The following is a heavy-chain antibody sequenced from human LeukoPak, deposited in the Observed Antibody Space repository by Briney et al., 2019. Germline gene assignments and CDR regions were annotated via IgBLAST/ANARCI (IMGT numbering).Heavy chain of an antibody. CDR3: ARGLNYCSSTSCYTSPGY. J-gene: IGHJ4*02. CDR2: ISAYNGNT. V-gene: IGHV1-18*01. CDR1: GYTVTSYG. Sequence: GASVKVSRKASGYTVTSYGISCVRQATGQRLEWMGWISAYNGNTNYAQKLQGRVTMTTDTSTSTAYMELRSLRSDDTAVYYCARGLNYCSSTSCYTSPGYWGQGTLVTVSS. D-gene: IGHD2-2*02.